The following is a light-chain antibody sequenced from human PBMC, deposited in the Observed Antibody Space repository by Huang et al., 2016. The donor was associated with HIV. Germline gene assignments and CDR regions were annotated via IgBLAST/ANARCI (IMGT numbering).Light chain of an antibody. CDR3: QQYFSPLRT. CDR1: QGISNS. J-gene: IGKJ1*01. Sequence: DIQMTQSPSSLSAYVGDRFTITCRASQGISNSLAWYQQKPGKAPKLLVYIASRLESGVPSRFSGSGSETDYTLTISSLQPEDVATYYCQQYFSPLRTFGQGTKVEIK. V-gene: IGKV1-NL1*01. CDR2: IAS.